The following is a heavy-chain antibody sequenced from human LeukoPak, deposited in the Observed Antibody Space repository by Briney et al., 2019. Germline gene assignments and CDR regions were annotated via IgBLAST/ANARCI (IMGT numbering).Heavy chain of an antibody. Sequence: GASVKVSCKASGGTFSSYAISWLRQAPGQGLEWMGRIIPILGIANYAQKFQGRVTITADKSTSTAYMELSSLRSEDTAVYYCARDVGSWNDAGYWGQGTLVTVSS. CDR2: IIPILGIA. CDR1: GGTFSSYA. D-gene: IGHD1-1*01. J-gene: IGHJ4*02. V-gene: IGHV1-69*04. CDR3: ARDVGSWNDAGY.